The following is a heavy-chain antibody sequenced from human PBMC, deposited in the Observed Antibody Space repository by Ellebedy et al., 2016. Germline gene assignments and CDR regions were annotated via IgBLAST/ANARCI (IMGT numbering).Heavy chain of an antibody. CDR2: INPSGGST. CDR3: AREAGDSSGPHFQH. J-gene: IGHJ1*01. D-gene: IGHD3-22*01. V-gene: IGHV1-46*01. CDR1: GYTFSSYY. Sequence: ASVKVSCKASGYTFSSYYMHWVRQAPGQGLDYMGIINPSGGSTNYAQKFQGRVTMTRDTSTRTVYMELSSLRSEDTAVYYCAREAGDSSGPHFQHWGQGTLVTVSS.